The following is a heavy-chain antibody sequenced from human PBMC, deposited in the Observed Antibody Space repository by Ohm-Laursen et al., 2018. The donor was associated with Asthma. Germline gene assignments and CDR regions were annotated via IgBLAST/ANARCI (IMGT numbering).Heavy chain of an antibody. CDR3: ARGNVEGLL. Sequence: SQRLSCTASGFIFSDYFMHWVRQRPGEGLVWISHLFPDGRRTNYADSVRGRFTISRDDAQNTVYLQMHSLRVDDTAVYFCARGNVEGLLWGQGTLVTVSS. V-gene: IGHV3-74*01. J-gene: IGHJ4*02. CDR2: LFPDGRRT. CDR1: GFIFSDYF.